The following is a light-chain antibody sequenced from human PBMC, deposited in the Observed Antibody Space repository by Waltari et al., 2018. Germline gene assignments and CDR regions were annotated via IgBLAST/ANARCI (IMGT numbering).Light chain of an antibody. CDR1: QSILDNSNNKNN. CDR2: WAS. V-gene: IGKV4-1*01. CDR3: QQHYSSPLT. Sequence: DIVMTQSPDSLSVSLRERATINCRSSQSILDNSNNKNNLTWYQQKPGQAPKLLIYWASTREAGVPARFSGSGSGTHFTLTISSLQAEDVAVYYCQQHYSSPLTFGGGTKVEL. J-gene: IGKJ4*01.